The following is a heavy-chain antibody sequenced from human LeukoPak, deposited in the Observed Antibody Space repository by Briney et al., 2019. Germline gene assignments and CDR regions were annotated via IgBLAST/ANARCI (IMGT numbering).Heavy chain of an antibody. J-gene: IGHJ4*02. CDR3: AKNRGGSYYSGSDY. CDR1: GFTFSSHA. D-gene: IGHD1-26*01. V-gene: IGHV3-23*01. Sequence: GGSLRLSCAASGFTFSSHAMSWVRQAPGKGLEWVSAISGSGDTTYYADSVRGRFTISRDNSKNTLYLQMNSLRAEDTAVYYCAKNRGGSYYSGSDYWGQGTLVTVSS. CDR2: ISGSGDTT.